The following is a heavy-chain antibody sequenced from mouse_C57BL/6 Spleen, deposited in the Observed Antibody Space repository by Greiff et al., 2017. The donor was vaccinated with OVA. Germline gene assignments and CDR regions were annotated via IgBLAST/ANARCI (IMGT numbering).Heavy chain of an antibody. Sequence: VMLVESGAELVRPGTSVKVSCKASGYAFTNYLIEWVKQRPGQGLEWIGVINPGSGGTNYNEKFKGKATLTADKSSSTAYMQLSSLTSEDSAVYFCARGAYGSSYWYFDVWGTGTTVTVSS. CDR3: ARGAYGSSYWYFDV. CDR1: GYAFTNYL. D-gene: IGHD1-1*01. J-gene: IGHJ1*03. V-gene: IGHV1-54*01. CDR2: INPGSGGT.